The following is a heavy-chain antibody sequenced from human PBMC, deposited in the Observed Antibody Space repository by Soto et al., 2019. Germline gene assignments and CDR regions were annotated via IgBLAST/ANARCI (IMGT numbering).Heavy chain of an antibody. Sequence: SETLSLTCTVSGGSISSYYWRWIRQPPGKGLEWIGYIYYSGSTNYNPSLKSRVTISVDTSKNQFSLKLSSVTAADTAVYYCARHSGYSSGWYPYWGQGPLVTVSP. CDR1: GGSISSYY. CDR3: ARHSGYSSGWYPY. J-gene: IGHJ4*02. V-gene: IGHV4-59*08. D-gene: IGHD6-19*01. CDR2: IYYSGST.